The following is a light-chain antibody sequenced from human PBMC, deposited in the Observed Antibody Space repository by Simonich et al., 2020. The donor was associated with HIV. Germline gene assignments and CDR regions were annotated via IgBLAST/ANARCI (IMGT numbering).Light chain of an antibody. J-gene: IGKJ3*01. CDR1: QRVSDTY. Sequence: EIVMTQSPATLSVSPGERATLSCVASQRVSDTYLAWYQQKPGLAPRLLIYDASSRATGIPDRFSGSGSGTDFTLTISRLEPEDFAVYYCQQYGSSTFTFGPGTRVDIK. CDR3: QQYGSSTFT. CDR2: DAS. V-gene: IGKV3D-20*01.